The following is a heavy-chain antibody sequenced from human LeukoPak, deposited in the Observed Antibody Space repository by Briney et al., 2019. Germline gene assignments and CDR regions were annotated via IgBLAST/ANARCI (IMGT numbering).Heavy chain of an antibody. CDR2: IYHSGNT. Sequence: SETLSLTCTVSNYSISTGYYWGWIRRPPGKGLEWIGSIYHSGNTYYNPSLKSRVTISVDTSKSQFSLKLNSVTAADTAVYYCARVFARYSGSFWGQGTLVTVSS. V-gene: IGHV4-38-2*02. CDR3: ARVFARYSGSF. J-gene: IGHJ4*02. D-gene: IGHD1-26*01. CDR1: NYSISTGYY.